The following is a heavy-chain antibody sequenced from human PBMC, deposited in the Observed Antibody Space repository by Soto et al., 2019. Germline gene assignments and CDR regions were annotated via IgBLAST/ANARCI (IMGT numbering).Heavy chain of an antibody. CDR3: AREGTYYDILTGYYIDYDSSGCMAN. J-gene: IGHJ4*02. D-gene: IGHD3-9*01. Sequence: GASVKVSCKASGYTFTSYAMHWVCQAPGQRLEWMGWINAGNGNTKYSQKFQGRVTITRDTSASTAYMELSSLRSEDTAVYYCAREGTYYDILTGYYIDYDSSGCMANWGQGTLVTVSS. V-gene: IGHV1-3*01. CDR2: INAGNGNT. CDR1: GYTFTSYA.